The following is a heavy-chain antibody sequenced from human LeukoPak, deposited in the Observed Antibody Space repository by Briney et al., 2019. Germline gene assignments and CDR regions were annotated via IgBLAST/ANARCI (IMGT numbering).Heavy chain of an antibody. CDR1: GGSFSGYY. CDR3: ARDLETVWYSSSWFVDY. D-gene: IGHD6-13*01. Sequence: SETLSLTCAVYGGSFSGYYWNWIRQPPGKGLEWIGEINHSGSTTYNPSFKSRVTISLDTSKNQFSLKLSSVTAADTAVYYCARDLETVWYSSSWFVDYWGQGTLVTVSS. CDR2: INHSGST. J-gene: IGHJ4*02. V-gene: IGHV4-34*01.